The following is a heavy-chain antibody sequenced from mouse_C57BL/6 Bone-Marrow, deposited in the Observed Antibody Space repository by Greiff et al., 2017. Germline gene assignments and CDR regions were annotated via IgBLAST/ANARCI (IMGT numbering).Heavy chain of an antibody. CDR3: ARQVITTVVAPSRWYFDV. V-gene: IGHV1-61*01. D-gene: IGHD1-1*01. Sequence: QVQLQQPGAELVRPGSSVKLSCKASGYTFTSYWMDWVKQRPGQGLEWIGNIYPSDSETHYNQKFKDKATLTVDKSSSTAYMQLSSLTSEDSAVYYCARQVITTVVAPSRWYFDVWGTGTTVTVSS. CDR2: IYPSDSET. J-gene: IGHJ1*03. CDR1: GYTFTSYW.